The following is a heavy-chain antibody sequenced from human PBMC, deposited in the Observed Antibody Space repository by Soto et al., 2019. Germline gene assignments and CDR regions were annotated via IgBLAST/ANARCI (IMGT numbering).Heavy chain of an antibody. CDR1: GGSISSSSYY. CDR3: ARQSGCYRREFDL. D-gene: IGHD3-16*02. V-gene: IGHV4-39*01. CDR2: IYYSGST. Sequence: QLQLQESGPGLVKPSETLSLTCTVSGGSISSSSYYWGWIRQPPGKGLEWIGSIYYSGSTYYNPSLKSRVTMSVYTSTNQYSLKLISVTAADTTVYYCARQSGCYRREFDLWCHGTLVTDSS. J-gene: IGHJ5*02.